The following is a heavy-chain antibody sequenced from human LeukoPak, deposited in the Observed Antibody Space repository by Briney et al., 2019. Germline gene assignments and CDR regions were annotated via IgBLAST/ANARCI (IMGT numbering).Heavy chain of an antibody. V-gene: IGHV4-34*01. D-gene: IGHD6-6*01. CDR1: GGSFSGYY. CDR2: INHSGST. CDR3: ARGSGSSSPRVDY. J-gene: IGHJ4*02. Sequence: PSETLSLTCAVYGGSFSGYYWSWIRQPPGKGLEWIGEINHSGSTNYNPSLKSRVTISVDTSKNEFSLKLSSVTAADTAVYYCARGSGSSSPRVDYGGQGTLVTASS.